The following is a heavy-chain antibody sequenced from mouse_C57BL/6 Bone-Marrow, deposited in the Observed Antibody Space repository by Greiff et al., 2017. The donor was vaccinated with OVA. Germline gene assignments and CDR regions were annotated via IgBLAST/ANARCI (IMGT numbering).Heavy chain of an antibody. Sequence: QVQLQQPGAELVKPGASVKMSCKASGYTFTSYWITWVKQRPGQGLEWIGDIYPGSGSTNYNEKFKSKATLTVATSSSTAYMQLSSLTSEDSAVYYWAQLRLRDAMDYWGQGTSVTVSS. V-gene: IGHV1-55*01. D-gene: IGHD3-2*02. CDR2: IYPGSGST. CDR1: GYTFTSYW. CDR3: AQLRLRDAMDY. J-gene: IGHJ4*01.